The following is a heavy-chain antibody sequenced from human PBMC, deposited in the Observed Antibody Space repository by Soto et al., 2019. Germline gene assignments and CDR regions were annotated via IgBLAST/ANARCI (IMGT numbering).Heavy chain of an antibody. D-gene: IGHD3-9*01. CDR1: GYTLAELS. V-gene: IGHV1-24*01. CDR2: FDPEDGET. J-gene: IGHJ3*01. Sequence: ASVKVSCKVSGYTLAELSMHWVRQAPGKGLEWMGGFDPEDGETIYAQKFQGRVTMTEDTSTDTAYMELSSLRSEDTAVYYCATDQYYDILTGYLPVWGQGTMVTVSS. CDR3: ATDQYYDILTGYLPV.